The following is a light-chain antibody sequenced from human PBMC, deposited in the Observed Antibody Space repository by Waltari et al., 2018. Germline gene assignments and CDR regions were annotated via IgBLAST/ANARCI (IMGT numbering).Light chain of an antibody. CDR1: QSIGSS. V-gene: IGKV3-11*01. J-gene: IGKJ2*01. CDR3: QQRSNPPAYT. Sequence: TVLTQSPATLSLSPGERATLSCRASQSIGSSLAWYQQKPGQPPRLLMFAASIRATGTPARFSGSGSGTDFTLTISSLEPEDLAVYYCQQRSNPPAYTFGQGTKVEIK. CDR2: AAS.